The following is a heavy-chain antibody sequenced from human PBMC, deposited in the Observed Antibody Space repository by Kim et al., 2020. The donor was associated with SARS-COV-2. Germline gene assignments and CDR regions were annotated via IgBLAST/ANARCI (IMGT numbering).Heavy chain of an antibody. CDR1: GYTFFSYG. Sequence: ASVKVSCKASGYTFFSYGISWVRQAPGQGLEWMGWISAYNGNTRYAQKLQGRVTVTTDTSTSTAYMVLRSLTSDDTAVYYCARQARIPYALNVWGQGTTVTVSS. CDR2: ISAYNGNT. J-gene: IGHJ6*02. V-gene: IGHV1-18*04. CDR3: ARQARIPYALNV.